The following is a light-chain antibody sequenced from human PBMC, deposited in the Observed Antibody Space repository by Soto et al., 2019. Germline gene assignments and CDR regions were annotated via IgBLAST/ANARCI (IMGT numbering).Light chain of an antibody. CDR3: SSYTSSSTLL. V-gene: IGLV2-14*03. CDR2: DVS. Sequence: QSALTQPASVSGSPGQSITISCTGTSSDVGGYNYVSWYQHHPGKAPKLMIYDVSNRPSVVSNRFSGSKSGNTASLTISGLQAEDEADYYCSSYTSSSTLLFGGGTQLTVL. CDR1: SSDVGGYNY. J-gene: IGLJ2*01.